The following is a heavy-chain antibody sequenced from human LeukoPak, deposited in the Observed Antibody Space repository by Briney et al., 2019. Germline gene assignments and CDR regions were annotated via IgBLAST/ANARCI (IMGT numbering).Heavy chain of an antibody. CDR1: GGTFSSYA. CDR3: ARGANSGSYFSAFDY. CDR2: IIPIFGTA. Sequence: SVKVSCKASGGTFSSYAISWVRQAPGQGLEWMGWIIPIFGTANYAQKFQGRVTITADESTSTAYMELSSLRSEDTAVYYCARGANSGSYFSAFDYWGQGTLVTVSS. J-gene: IGHJ4*02. D-gene: IGHD1-26*01. V-gene: IGHV1-69*13.